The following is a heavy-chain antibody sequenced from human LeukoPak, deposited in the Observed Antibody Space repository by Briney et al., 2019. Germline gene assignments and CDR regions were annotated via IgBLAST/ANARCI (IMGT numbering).Heavy chain of an antibody. Sequence: SETLSLTCTVSGGSLSSSSYYWGWIRQPPGKGLEWIGSSYYSGSTYYNPSLKSRVTISVDTSKNQFSLKLSSVTAADTAEYYCASGTHSTEFDPWDQGTLVTVSS. CDR3: ASGTHSTEFDP. CDR2: SYYSGST. D-gene: IGHD3-10*01. CDR1: GGSLSSSSYY. J-gene: IGHJ5*02. V-gene: IGHV4-39*01.